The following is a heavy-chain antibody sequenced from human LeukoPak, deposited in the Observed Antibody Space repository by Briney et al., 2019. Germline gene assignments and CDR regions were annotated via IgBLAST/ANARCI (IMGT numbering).Heavy chain of an antibody. J-gene: IGHJ4*02. V-gene: IGHV1-8*02. CDR3: ARVDTGLTY. CDR2: VNPNSGHT. Sequence: GASVKVSCKASGYTFTTFEISWVRQAPGQGLEWMGWVNPNSGHTGYAQQIQGRVNLTRNTAIATAYMELSSLKSEDTAVYYCARVDTGLTYWGQGTLIIVSS. CDR1: GYTFTTFE. D-gene: IGHD2-8*02.